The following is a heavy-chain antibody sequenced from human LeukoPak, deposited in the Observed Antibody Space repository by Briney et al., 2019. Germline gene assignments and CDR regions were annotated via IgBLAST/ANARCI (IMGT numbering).Heavy chain of an antibody. Sequence: GGSLRLSCAASGFTFSSYWMSWVRQAPGKGLEWVSGINWNGGSTGYADSVKGRFTISRDNAKNSLYLQMNSLRAEDTALYYCASGSGSGYYYFVYWGQGTLVTVSS. CDR1: GFTFSSYW. CDR3: ASGSGSGYYYFVY. V-gene: IGHV3-20*04. D-gene: IGHD3-22*01. CDR2: INWNGGST. J-gene: IGHJ4*02.